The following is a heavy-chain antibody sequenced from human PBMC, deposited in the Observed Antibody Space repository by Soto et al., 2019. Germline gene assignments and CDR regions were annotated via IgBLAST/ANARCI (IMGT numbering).Heavy chain of an antibody. V-gene: IGHV1-3*01. Sequence: ASVKVSCKASGYTFTSYAMHWVRQAPGQRIEWVGWINAGNGNTKYSQKFQGRVTITRDTSASTAYMELSSLRSEDTAVYYCARESVSQLWFGQDLYYFRGQRSLVTVSS. CDR3: ARESVSQLWFGQDLYYF. CDR2: INAGNGNT. D-gene: IGHD3-10*01. J-gene: IGHJ4*01. CDR1: GYTFTSYA.